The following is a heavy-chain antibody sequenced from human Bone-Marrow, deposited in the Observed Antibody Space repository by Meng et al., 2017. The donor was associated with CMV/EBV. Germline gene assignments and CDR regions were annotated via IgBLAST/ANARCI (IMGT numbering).Heavy chain of an antibody. CDR2: LYYSGST. Sequence: VSGGSISSSSRSYWGWIRQPPGKGLEWVGSLYYSGSTYYNPSLKSRVTMSVDTSKNQFSLKLSSVTAADTAVYYCAKAAQQLGNFDCWGQGTLVTVSS. V-gene: IGHV4-39*07. J-gene: IGHJ4*02. CDR1: GGSISSSSRSY. D-gene: IGHD6-13*01. CDR3: AKAAQQLGNFDC.